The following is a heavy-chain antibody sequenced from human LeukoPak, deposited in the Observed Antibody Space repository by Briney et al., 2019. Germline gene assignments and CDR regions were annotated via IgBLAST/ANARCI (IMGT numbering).Heavy chain of an antibody. CDR3: ARGTSGWPGVDY. D-gene: IGHD6-19*01. CDR1: GFTFSNYW. Sequence: GGSLRLSRAASGFTFSNYWMNWVRQAPGKGLEWVANIRQDGGERYYVDSVTGRFIISRDNAKNSLYLQMNSLRAEDTAIYYCARGTSGWPGVDYWGQGTLVIVSS. J-gene: IGHJ4*02. V-gene: IGHV3-7*03. CDR2: IRQDGGER.